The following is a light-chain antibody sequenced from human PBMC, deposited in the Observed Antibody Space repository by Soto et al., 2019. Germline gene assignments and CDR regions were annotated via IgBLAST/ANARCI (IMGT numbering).Light chain of an antibody. CDR1: QSVSSSY. CDR2: GAS. Sequence: EIVLTQSPGTLSLSPGERATLSCRASQSVSSSYLAWYQQKPGQAPRLLIYGASSRATGVPDRFSGSGSGTDFTLTISRLESEDFAVYYCQHYGSSHWTFGQGTKVEVK. V-gene: IGKV3-20*01. J-gene: IGKJ1*01. CDR3: QHYGSSHWT.